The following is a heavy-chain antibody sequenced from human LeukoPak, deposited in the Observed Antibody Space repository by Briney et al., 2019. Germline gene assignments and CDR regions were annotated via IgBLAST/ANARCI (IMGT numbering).Heavy chain of an antibody. CDR1: GFTFSRNG. CDR3: ARDLLYSGSYSWCFDL. D-gene: IGHD1-26*01. CDR2: IYYDGGNK. V-gene: IGHV3-33*01. Sequence: PGGSLRLSCAASGFTFSRNGMHWVRQAPGKGLEWVALIYYDGGNKYYVDSVKGRFTISRDNSKNMLYLQMNSLRAEDTAVYYCARDLLYSGSYSWCFDLWGRGIPVTVSS. J-gene: IGHJ2*01.